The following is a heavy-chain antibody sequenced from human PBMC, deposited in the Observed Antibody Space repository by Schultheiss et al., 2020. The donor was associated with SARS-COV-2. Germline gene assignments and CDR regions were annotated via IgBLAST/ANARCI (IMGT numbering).Heavy chain of an antibody. CDR2: INSDGSST. Sequence: GGSLRLSCAASGFTFSSYAMHWVRQGPGKGLVWVSRINSDGSSTSYADSVKGRFTISRDNAKNSLYLQMNSLRAEDTAVYYCASHYCSSTSCYIGGWFDPWGQGTLVTVSS. CDR3: ASHYCSSTSCYIGGWFDP. V-gene: IGHV3-74*01. D-gene: IGHD2-2*02. CDR1: GFTFSSYA. J-gene: IGHJ5*02.